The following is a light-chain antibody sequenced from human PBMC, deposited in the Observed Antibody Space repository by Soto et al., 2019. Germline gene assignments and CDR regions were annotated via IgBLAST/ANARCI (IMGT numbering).Light chain of an antibody. CDR1: QTSDSW. CDR2: KAS. J-gene: IGKJ5*01. Sequence: DIQMTQSPSTLSSSAGDRVTITCRASQTSDSWLAWYQQRPGKPPNLLIYKASTLASGVPSRFSGSGSGTGFTLTINSLQPEDFATYYCQQLHDYPITFGQGTRLEIK. V-gene: IGKV1-5*03. CDR3: QQLHDYPIT.